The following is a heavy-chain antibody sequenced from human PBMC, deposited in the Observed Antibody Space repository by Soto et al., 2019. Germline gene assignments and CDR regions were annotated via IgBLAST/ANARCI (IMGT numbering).Heavy chain of an antibody. J-gene: IGHJ5*02. CDR3: AKGRFAELHSRFDP. CDR1: GFTFDVSA. V-gene: IGHV3-9*01. CDR2: IDYNSGTI. Sequence: PGGSLRLSCAASGFTFDVSAMHWVRQAPGKGLEWVSGIDYNSGTIGYADSVKGRFTISRDNAKNSLYLQMNSLRAEDTALYYCAKGRFAELHSRFDPWGQGTPVTVSS. D-gene: IGHD3-10*01.